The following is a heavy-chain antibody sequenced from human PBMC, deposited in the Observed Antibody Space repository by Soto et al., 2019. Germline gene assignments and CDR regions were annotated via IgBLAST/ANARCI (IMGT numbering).Heavy chain of an antibody. CDR2: IWYDGSNK. CDR1: GFTFSSYG. J-gene: IGHJ6*03. Sequence: QVQLVESGGGVVQPGRSVRLSCAASGFTFSSYGMHWVRQAPGKGLEWVAVIWYDGSNKYYADSVKGRFTISRDNSKITLYLQMNSLRAEDTAVYYCARDRRKSDMDVWGKGTTVTVSS. CDR3: ARDRRKSDMDV. V-gene: IGHV3-33*01.